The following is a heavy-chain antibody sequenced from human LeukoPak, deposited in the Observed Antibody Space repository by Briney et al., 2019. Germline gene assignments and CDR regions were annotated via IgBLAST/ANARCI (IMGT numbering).Heavy chain of an antibody. D-gene: IGHD4/OR15-4a*01. V-gene: IGHV3-53*01. CDR2: IYSDNT. CDR1: EFTVSSNS. Sequence: GGSLRLYCTVSEFTVSSNSMSWVRQASGKGLEWVSFIYSDNTHYSDSVKGRFTISGDNSKNTLYLQMNSLRAEDTAVYYCARRAGAYSHPYDYWGQGTLVTVSS. CDR3: ARRAGAYSHPYDY. J-gene: IGHJ4*02.